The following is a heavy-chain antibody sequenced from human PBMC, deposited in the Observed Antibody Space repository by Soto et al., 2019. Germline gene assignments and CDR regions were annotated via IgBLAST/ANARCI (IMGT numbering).Heavy chain of an antibody. J-gene: IGHJ6*02. CDR1: GYTFTSYG. V-gene: IGHV1-18*04. D-gene: IGHD6-6*01. Sequence: ASVKVSCKASGYTFTSYGISWVRQAPGQGLEWMGWISAYNGNTNYAQKLQGRVTMTTDASTSTAYMELRSLRSDDTAVYYCARDWEQLVHYYYYGMDVWGQGTTVTVSS. CDR2: ISAYNGNT. CDR3: ARDWEQLVHYYYYGMDV.